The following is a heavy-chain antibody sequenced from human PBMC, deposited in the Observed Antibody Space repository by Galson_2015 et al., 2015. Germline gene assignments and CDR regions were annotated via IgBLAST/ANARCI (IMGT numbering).Heavy chain of an antibody. J-gene: IGHJ6*02. Sequence: SVKVSCKASGYIFTSYAMHWVRQAPGQRLEWMGWINAGNGNTKYSQKFQGRVTITRDTSASTAYMELSSLRSEDTAVYYCARDPPDIVVVPAAIDYYYYGMDVWGQGTTVTVSS. CDR3: ARDPPDIVVVPAAIDYYYYGMDV. CDR1: GYIFTSYA. V-gene: IGHV1-3*01. CDR2: INAGNGNT. D-gene: IGHD2-2*01.